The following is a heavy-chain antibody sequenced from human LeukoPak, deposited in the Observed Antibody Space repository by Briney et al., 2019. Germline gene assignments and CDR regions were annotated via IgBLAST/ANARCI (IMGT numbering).Heavy chain of an antibody. CDR2: ITGSSTYI. D-gene: IGHD3-3*01. CDR3: ARDHSEWLPWLDY. V-gene: IGHV3-21*01. Sequence: GGSLRLSCAVSGFTFSSYTMNWVRQAPGKGLEWVSSITGSSTYIYYADSVKGRFTISRDNAKNSLYLQMNSLRAEDTAVYYCARDHSEWLPWLDYWGQGTLVTVSS. CDR1: GFTFSSYT. J-gene: IGHJ4*02.